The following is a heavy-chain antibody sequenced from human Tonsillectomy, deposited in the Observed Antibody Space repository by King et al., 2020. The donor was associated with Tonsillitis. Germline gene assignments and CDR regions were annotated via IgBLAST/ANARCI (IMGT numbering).Heavy chain of an antibody. CDR2: ISGSGGST. V-gene: IGHV3-23*04. J-gene: IGHJ4*02. CDR3: AEGIDY. CDR1: GFTFSSYA. Sequence: VQLVESGGGLVQPGGSLRLSCAASGFTFSSYAMNWFRQAPWKGLEWGSVISGSGGSTSYADSGKGRFTISRDNSKNTLYLQMNSLRAEDTAVYYCAEGIDYWGQGTLVTVSS.